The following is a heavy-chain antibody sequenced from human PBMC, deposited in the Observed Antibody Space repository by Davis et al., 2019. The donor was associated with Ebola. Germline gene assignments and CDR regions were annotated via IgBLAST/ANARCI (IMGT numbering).Heavy chain of an antibody. CDR1: GYSFATYW. CDR3: ARGSASSGWYPDAFDY. V-gene: IGHV5-51*01. Sequence: GESLKISCKASGYSFATYWIGWVRQVPGKGLEWMGIIYPEDFDTRYNPSFQGQVIISADKSISTAYLQWNSLKASDTAMYYCARGSASSGWYPDAFDYWGQGTLVTVSS. J-gene: IGHJ4*02. CDR2: IYPEDFDT. D-gene: IGHD6-19*01.